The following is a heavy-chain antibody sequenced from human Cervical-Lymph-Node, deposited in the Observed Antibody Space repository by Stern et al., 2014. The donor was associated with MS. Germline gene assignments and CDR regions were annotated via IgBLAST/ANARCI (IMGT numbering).Heavy chain of an antibody. D-gene: IGHD3-3*01. CDR1: GFTFSRHN. J-gene: IGHJ6*02. CDR2: IGYSSSYI. CDR3: ARDVSPWSGTPNYSYGMDV. V-gene: IGHV3-21*01. Sequence: EVQLVESGGGLVKPGGSLRLSCAASGFTFSRHNMNWVRQAPGKGLEWVSSIGYSSSYIYYADSVKGRFTISRDNANNSLYLQVNSLKAEDTAVYYCARDVSPWSGTPNYSYGMDVWGQGTTVTVSS.